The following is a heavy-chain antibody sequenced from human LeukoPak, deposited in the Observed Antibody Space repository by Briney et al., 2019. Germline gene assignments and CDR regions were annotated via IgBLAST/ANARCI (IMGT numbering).Heavy chain of an antibody. Sequence: SVKVSCKASGGTFSSYAISWVRQAPGQGLEWMGGIIPIFGTANYAQKFQGRVTITADESTSTAYMELSSLRSEDTGVYYCARARSAWTTVNHWGQGTLVTVS. J-gene: IGHJ5*02. CDR3: ARARSAWTTVNH. D-gene: IGHD4-17*01. CDR2: IIPIFGTA. CDR1: GGTFSSYA. V-gene: IGHV1-69*01.